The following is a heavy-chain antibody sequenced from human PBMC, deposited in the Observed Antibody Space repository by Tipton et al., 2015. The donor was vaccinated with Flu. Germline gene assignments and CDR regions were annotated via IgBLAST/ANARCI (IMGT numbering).Heavy chain of an antibody. CDR2: IYSSGST. V-gene: IGHV4-61*02. J-gene: IGHJ6*02. D-gene: IGHD3-16*01. CDR3: ARARAPYYHYAMDV. Sequence: TLSLTCTVSGGSISSGSYYWSWIRQPAGKGLEWIGRIYSSGSTNYNPSLKSRVTISVDTSKNQFSLKLSSVTAADTAVYYCARARAPYYHYAMDVWGQGTTVTVSS. CDR1: GGSISSGSYY.